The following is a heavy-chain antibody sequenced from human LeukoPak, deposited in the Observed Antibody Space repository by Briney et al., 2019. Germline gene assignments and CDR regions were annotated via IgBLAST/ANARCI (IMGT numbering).Heavy chain of an antibody. CDR2: INHSGTT. CDR1: GGSFSGYY. V-gene: IGHV4-34*01. D-gene: IGHD3-10*01. Sequence: SETLSLTCAVYGGSFSGYYWSWIRQPPGKGLEWIGEINHSGTTNYNPSLASRVTVSVDTSKNQFSLNLTSVTAADTAVYFCARGIVYGSGSYYKAYYFDSWGQGTLVTVSS. CDR3: ARGIVYGSGSYYKAYYFDS. J-gene: IGHJ4*02.